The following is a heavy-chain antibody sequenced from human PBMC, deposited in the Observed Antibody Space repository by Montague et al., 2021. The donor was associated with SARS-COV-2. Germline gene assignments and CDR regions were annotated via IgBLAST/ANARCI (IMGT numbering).Heavy chain of an antibody. Sequence: SETLSLTCAVYGGSFGDDHWSWIRQPPGKGLEWIGDIKQSGRTNYNPPLKSRVTISVDTSKNQFSLKLTSVTAADTAVYFCARGHLSVSMIVVVFTSASYYFDYGGQGAQVTVSS. CDR2: IKQSGRT. V-gene: IGHV4-34*01. D-gene: IGHD3-22*01. CDR1: GGSFGDDH. J-gene: IGHJ4*02. CDR3: ARGHLSVSMIVVVFTSASYYFDY.